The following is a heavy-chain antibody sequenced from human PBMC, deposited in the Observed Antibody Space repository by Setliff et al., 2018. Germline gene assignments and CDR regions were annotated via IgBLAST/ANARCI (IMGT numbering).Heavy chain of an antibody. Sequence: ASVKVSCKASGYIFTRYRITWVRQSPGQGLEWMGWISTRNVTGYAQKFKGRVTLTTDTSTNTAYMELRSLRSDDTAVYYCARRSGDRGMTTGWPDDFDYWGRGTLVTVSS. V-gene: IGHV1-18*01. J-gene: IGHJ4*01. D-gene: IGHD4-17*01. CDR3: ARRSGDRGMTTGWPDDFDY. CDR2: ISTRNVT. CDR1: GYIFTRYR.